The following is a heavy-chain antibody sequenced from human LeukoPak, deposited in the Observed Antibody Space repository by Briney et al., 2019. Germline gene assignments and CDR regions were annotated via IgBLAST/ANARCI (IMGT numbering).Heavy chain of an antibody. CDR2: ISTYNGNT. D-gene: IGHD1-7*01. J-gene: IGHJ4*02. CDR3: ASSPTYTWNYGYFDY. Sequence: ASVKVSCKASGYAFTNFGISWVRQAPGQGLEWMGWISTYNGNTNYAQKLQGRVTMTTDTSTSTAYMELRSLRSDDTAVYYCASSPTYTWNYGYFDYWGREPWSPSPQ. V-gene: IGHV1-18*01. CDR1: GYAFTNFG.